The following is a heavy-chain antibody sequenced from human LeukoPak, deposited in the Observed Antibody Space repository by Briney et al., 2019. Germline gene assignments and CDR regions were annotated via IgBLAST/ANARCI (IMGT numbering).Heavy chain of an antibody. J-gene: IGHJ4*02. Sequence: SETLSLTCTVSGGSISSYYWSWIRQPPGKGLEWIGYIYYSGSTNYNPSLKSRVTISVDTSKNQFSLKLSSVTAADTAVYYCARANYYGEDFDYWGQGTLATVSS. V-gene: IGHV4-59*01. D-gene: IGHD4-17*01. CDR1: GGSISSYY. CDR2: IYYSGST. CDR3: ARANYYGEDFDY.